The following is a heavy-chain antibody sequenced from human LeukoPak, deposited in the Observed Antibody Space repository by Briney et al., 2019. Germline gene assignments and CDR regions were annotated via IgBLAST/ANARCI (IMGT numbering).Heavy chain of an antibody. V-gene: IGHV1-18*04. CDR2: ISAYNGNT. Sequence: GASVKVSCKASGYTFNDYYMHWVRQAPGQGLEWMGWISAYNGNTNYAQKLQGRVTMTTDTSTSTAYMELRSLRSDDTAVYYCARGGYCSGGSCYAPLKIDYWGQGTLVTVSS. CDR3: ARGGYCSGGSCYAPLKIDY. J-gene: IGHJ4*02. CDR1: GYTFNDYY. D-gene: IGHD2-15*01.